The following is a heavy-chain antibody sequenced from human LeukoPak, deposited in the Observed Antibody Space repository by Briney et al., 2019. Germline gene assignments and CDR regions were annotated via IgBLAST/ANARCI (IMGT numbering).Heavy chain of an antibody. V-gene: IGHV3-23*01. CDR1: GFTFSSYD. CDR2: IGDSGDAT. CDR3: AKDVVRGVVMTDY. D-gene: IGHD3-10*01. Sequence: GGSLRLSCAASGFTFSSYDMTWVRQAPGKGLEWISTIGDSGDATYYADSVKGRFTISRDNSKNTLSLEMNSLRVDDTVAYYCAKDVVRGVVMTDYWGQGTLVTVSS. J-gene: IGHJ4*02.